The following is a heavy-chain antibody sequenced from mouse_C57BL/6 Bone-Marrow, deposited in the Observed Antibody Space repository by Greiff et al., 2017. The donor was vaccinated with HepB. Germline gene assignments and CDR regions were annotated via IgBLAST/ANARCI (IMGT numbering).Heavy chain of an antibody. V-gene: IGHV3-6*01. CDR2: ISYDGSN. D-gene: IGHD1-1*01. Sequence: EVQLQESGPGLVKPSQSLSLTCSVTGYSITSGYYWNWIRQFPGNKLEWMGYISYDGSNNYNPSLKNRISITRDTSKNQFFLKLNSVTTEDTATYYCARRGTTVVAMDYFDYWGQGTTLTVSS. CDR1: GYSITSGYY. J-gene: IGHJ2*01. CDR3: ARRGTTVVAMDYFDY.